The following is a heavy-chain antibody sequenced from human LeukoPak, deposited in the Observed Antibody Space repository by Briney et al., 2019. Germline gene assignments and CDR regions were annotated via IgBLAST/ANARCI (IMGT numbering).Heavy chain of an antibody. V-gene: IGHV3-53*01. Sequence: GGSLRLSCAASGFTVSSNYMSWVRQAPGKGLEWVSVIYSGGSTYYADSVKGRFTISRDNSKNTLYLQMNSLRAEDTAVYYCARELRYFDWFNWFDPWGQGTLVTVSS. CDR3: ARELRYFDWFNWFDP. J-gene: IGHJ5*02. CDR2: IYSGGST. D-gene: IGHD3-9*01. CDR1: GFTVSSNY.